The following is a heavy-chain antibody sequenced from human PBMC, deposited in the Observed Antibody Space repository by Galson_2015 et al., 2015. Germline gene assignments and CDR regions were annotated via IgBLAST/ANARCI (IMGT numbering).Heavy chain of an antibody. CDR3: ARAFYGSGSHYGDY. J-gene: IGHJ4*02. CDR2: IYPGDSDT. V-gene: IGHV5-51*01. D-gene: IGHD3-10*01. CDR1: GYSFATHW. Sequence: QSGAEVIKSGEFLKMSCRGSGYSFATHWIAWVRQVPGKGLEWMGVIYPGDSDTRYSQSFQGQVTISVDKSISTAYLQWSSLKASDTAMYYCARAFYGSGSHYGDYWGQGTLVTVSS.